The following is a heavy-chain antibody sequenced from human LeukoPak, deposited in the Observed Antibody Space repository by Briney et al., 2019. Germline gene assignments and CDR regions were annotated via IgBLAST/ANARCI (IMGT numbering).Heavy chain of an antibody. CDR1: GGTFSSYA. D-gene: IGHD3-9*01. CDR3: ARGPTRPKLRYFDWLVD. CDR2: IIPIFGTA. Sequence: PVKASCKASGGTFSSYAISWVRQAPGQGLEWMGGIIPIFGTANYAQKFQGRVTITTDESTSTAYMELSSLRSEDTAVYYCARGPTRPKLRYFDWLVDWGQGTLVTVSS. J-gene: IGHJ4*02. V-gene: IGHV1-69*05.